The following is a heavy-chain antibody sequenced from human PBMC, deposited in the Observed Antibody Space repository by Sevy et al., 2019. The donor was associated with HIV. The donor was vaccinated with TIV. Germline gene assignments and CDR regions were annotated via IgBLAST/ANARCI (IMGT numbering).Heavy chain of an antibody. CDR3: AILGTYYYDGSGYYYQVPSDY. J-gene: IGHJ4*02. V-gene: IGHV3-23*01. D-gene: IGHD3-22*01. CDR2: ISGSGGST. CDR1: GFPFSSYA. Sequence: GGSLRLSCAASGFPFSSYAMSWVRQAPGKGLEWVSTISGSGGSTYYADSVKGRFTISGDNFKNTVYLQMNSLRAEDTAVVYCAILGTYYYDGSGYYYQVPSDYWGQGTLVTVSS.